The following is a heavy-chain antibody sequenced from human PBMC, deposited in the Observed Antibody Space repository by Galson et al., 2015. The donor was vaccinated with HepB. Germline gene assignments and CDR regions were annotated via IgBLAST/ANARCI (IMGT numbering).Heavy chain of an antibody. D-gene: IGHD3-3*01. Sequence: SLRLSCAASGFTFSNYGMHWVRQAPGKGLEWVAVIWYDGDPKYYADSVKGRFPVSRDTSKSTLYLQMTSLRVGDTAVYYCAGGPPRERDIWSRHYTRPDFWGQGTLVTVSS. CDR2: IWYDGDPK. J-gene: IGHJ4*02. CDR1: GFTFSNYG. V-gene: IGHV3-33*01. CDR3: AGGPPRERDIWSRHYTRPDF.